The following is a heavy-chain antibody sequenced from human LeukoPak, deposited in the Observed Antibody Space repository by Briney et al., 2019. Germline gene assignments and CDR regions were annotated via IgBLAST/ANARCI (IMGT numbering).Heavy chain of an antibody. Sequence: SETLSLTCTVSGGSLSSGSYYWSWIRQPPGKGLEWIGYIYYSGSTNYNPSLKSRVTISVDTSKNQFSLKLSSVTAADTAVYYCASPRSYYDSSGYYISWGQGTLVTVSS. CDR1: GGSLSSGSYY. CDR3: ASPRSYYDSSGYYIS. V-gene: IGHV4-61*01. CDR2: IYYSGST. J-gene: IGHJ5*02. D-gene: IGHD3-22*01.